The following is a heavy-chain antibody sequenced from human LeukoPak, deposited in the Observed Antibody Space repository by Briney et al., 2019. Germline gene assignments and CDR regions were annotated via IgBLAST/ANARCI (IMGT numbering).Heavy chain of an antibody. J-gene: IGHJ4*02. CDR2: INHSGST. V-gene: IGHV4-34*01. Sequence: SETLSLTCAVYGGSFSGYYWSWIRQPPGKGLEWIGEINHSGSTNYNPSLKSRVTISVDTSKNQFSLKLSSVTAADTAVYYCARDQNDYLDYWGQGTLVTVSS. CDR1: GGSFSGYY. CDR3: ARDQNDYLDY. D-gene: IGHD2/OR15-2a*01.